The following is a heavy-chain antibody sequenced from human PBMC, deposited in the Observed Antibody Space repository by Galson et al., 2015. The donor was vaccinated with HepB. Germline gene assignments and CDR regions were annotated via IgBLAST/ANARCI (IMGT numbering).Heavy chain of an antibody. CDR1: GFTFSSYD. J-gene: IGHJ6*02. Sequence: SLRLSCAASGFTFSSYDMHWVRQATGKGLEWVSAIGTAGDTYYPGSVKGRFTTSRENAKNSLYLQMNSLRAGDTAVYYCARAGRFSSGWYVGGYYYYGMDVWGQGTTVTVSS. D-gene: IGHD6-19*01. V-gene: IGHV3-13*01. CDR2: IGTAGDT. CDR3: ARAGRFSSGWYVGGYYYYGMDV.